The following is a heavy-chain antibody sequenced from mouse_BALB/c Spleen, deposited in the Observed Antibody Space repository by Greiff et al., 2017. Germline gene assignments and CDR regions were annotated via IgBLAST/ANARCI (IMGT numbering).Heavy chain of an antibody. V-gene: IGHV14-3*02. CDR3: AREGDYGYDGFDY. CDR2: IDPANGNT. CDR1: GFNIKDTY. J-gene: IGHJ2*01. D-gene: IGHD2-2*01. Sequence: VQLQQSGAELVKPGASVKLSCTASGFNIKDTYMHWVKQRPEQGLEWIGRIDPANGNTKYDPKFQGKATITADTSSNTAYLQLSSLTSEDTAVYYCAREGDYGYDGFDYWGQGTTLTVSS.